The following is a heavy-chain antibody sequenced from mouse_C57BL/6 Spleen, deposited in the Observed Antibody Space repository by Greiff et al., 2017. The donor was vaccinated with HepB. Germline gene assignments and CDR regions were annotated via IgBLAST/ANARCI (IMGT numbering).Heavy chain of an antibody. CDR1: GYTFTSYW. D-gene: IGHD1-1*02. CDR2: IHPNSGST. CDR3: AGGEDAMDY. V-gene: IGHV1-64*01. J-gene: IGHJ4*01. Sequence: QVQLKQPGAELVKPGASVKLSCKASGYTFTSYWMHWVKQRPGQGLEWIGMIHPNSGSTNYNEKFKSKATLTVDKSSSTAYMQHSSLTSEDSAVYYCAGGEDAMDYWGQGTSVTVSS.